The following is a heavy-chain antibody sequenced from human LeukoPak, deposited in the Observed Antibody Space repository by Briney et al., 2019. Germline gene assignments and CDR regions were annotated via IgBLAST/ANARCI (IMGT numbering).Heavy chain of an antibody. CDR2: FSWDGGST. D-gene: IGHD5-18*01. Sequence: GGSLRLSCAASRFTLDDYTMHWVRQAPGGGLECVSLFSWDGGSTYYADCVEGRFTISRDNSKNTLYLQMNRLRNEDTALYYCAKDMMGGYSYGVRRAFDIWGQGTMVTVSS. CDR1: RFTLDDYT. J-gene: IGHJ3*02. V-gene: IGHV3-43*01. CDR3: AKDMMGGYSYGVRRAFDI.